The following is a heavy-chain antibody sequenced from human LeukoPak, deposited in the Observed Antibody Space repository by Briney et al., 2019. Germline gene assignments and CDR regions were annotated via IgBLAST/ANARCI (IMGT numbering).Heavy chain of an antibody. CDR2: ISGRGGST. CDR3: AKDTVRYYYDSSGYEDY. D-gene: IGHD3-22*01. CDR1: GFTFSSYA. V-gene: IGHV3-23*01. J-gene: IGHJ4*02. Sequence: GGSLRLSCAASGFTFSSYAMSWVRQAPGKGLEWVSAISGRGGSTYYADSVKDRFTISRDNSKNTLYLQMNSLRAEDTAVYYCAKDTVRYYYDSSGYEDYWGQGTLVTVSS.